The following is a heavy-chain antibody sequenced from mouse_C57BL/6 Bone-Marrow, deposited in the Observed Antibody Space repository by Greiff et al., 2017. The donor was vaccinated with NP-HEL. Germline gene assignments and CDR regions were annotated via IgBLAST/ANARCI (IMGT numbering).Heavy chain of an antibody. CDR1: GFTFSDAW. D-gene: IGHD2-3*01. CDR3: TRRAYDGYYDYAMDY. V-gene: IGHV6-6*01. J-gene: IGHJ4*01. CDR2: IRNKANNHAT. Sequence: EVKVEESGGGLVQPGGSMKLSCAASGFTFSDAWMDWVRQSPEKGLEWVAEIRNKANNHATYYAESVKGRFTISRDDSKSSVYLQMNSLRAEDTGIYYCTRRAYDGYYDYAMDYWGQGTSVTVSS.